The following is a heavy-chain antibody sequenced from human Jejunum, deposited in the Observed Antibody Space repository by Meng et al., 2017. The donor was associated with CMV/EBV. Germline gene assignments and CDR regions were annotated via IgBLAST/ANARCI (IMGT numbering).Heavy chain of an antibody. CDR1: DSISYLNW. V-gene: IGHV4-4*02. Sequence: DSISYLNWWSWVRQSPGQGLEWLGEKSPTESSNYNPSLKSRVTISVDRSKNQFSLKLTSVTAADTAVYYCVRGRCTRTSCYKGAFDFWSQGTLVTVSS. J-gene: IGHJ4*02. CDR3: VRGRCTRTSCYKGAFDF. D-gene: IGHD2-2*02. CDR2: KSPTESS.